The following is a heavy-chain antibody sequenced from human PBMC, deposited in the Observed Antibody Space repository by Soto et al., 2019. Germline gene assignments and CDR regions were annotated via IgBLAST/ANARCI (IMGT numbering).Heavy chain of an antibody. CDR3: ARGTPIVVVPAAMSFDY. CDR2: IKQDGSEK. Sequence: PGGSLKLSCAASVFTFSSYWMSWVRQAPGKGLEWVANIKQDGSEKYYVDSVKGRFTISRDNAKNSLYLQMNSLRAEDTAVYYCARGTPIVVVPAAMSFDYWGQGTLVTVSS. CDR1: VFTFSSYW. J-gene: IGHJ4*02. V-gene: IGHV3-7*01. D-gene: IGHD2-2*01.